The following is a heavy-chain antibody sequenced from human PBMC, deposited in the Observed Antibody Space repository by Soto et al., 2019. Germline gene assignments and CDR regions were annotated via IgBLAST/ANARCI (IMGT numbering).Heavy chain of an antibody. Sequence: GXSLRLCCESSGFTFSGYAMSLVRQAPGKGLECVSAISGSGGSTYYSDSVKVRFTISIDNSKNTLYLQMNSLRAGDTAVYYCAKQLEQWLVVVERGMEVWGQGTTVTVSS. CDR1: GFTFSGYA. D-gene: IGHD6-19*01. CDR3: AKQLEQWLVVVERGMEV. V-gene: IGHV3-23*01. J-gene: IGHJ6*02. CDR2: ISGSGGST.